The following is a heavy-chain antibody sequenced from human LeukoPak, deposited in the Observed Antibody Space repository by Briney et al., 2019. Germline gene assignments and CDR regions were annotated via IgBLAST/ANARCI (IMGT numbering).Heavy chain of an antibody. CDR1: GGSISSSSYY. CDR2: IYYSGSN. CDR3: ARHRVYYDTSGYINDAFDI. J-gene: IGHJ3*02. Sequence: SETLSLTCTVSGGSISSSSYYWGWIRQPPGTGLEGIGSIYYSGSNYYNPSLKSRVTISVDTSKNQFSLKLSSVTAADTAVFYCARHRVYYDTSGYINDAFDIWGQGTMVTVSS. V-gene: IGHV4-39*01. D-gene: IGHD3-22*01.